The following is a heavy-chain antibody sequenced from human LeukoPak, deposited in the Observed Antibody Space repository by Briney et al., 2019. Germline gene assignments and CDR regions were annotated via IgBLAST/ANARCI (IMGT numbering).Heavy chain of an antibody. CDR2: IHASGST. V-gene: IGHV4-4*07. Sequence: SSETLSLTCTVSGGSISGYYWSWIRQPAGRGLEWIGRIHASGSTRYNPSLKSRVTMSVDTSKNQFSLKLTSVTAADTALYFCARGMSAAYDYNWFDSWGQGTLVTVSS. CDR1: GGSISGYY. J-gene: IGHJ5*01. D-gene: IGHD5-12*01. CDR3: ARGMSAAYDYNWFDS.